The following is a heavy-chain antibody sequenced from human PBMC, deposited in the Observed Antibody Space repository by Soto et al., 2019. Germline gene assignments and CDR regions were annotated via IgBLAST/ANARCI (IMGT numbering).Heavy chain of an antibody. CDR3: ARSNPTSGAFDI. Sequence: ASVKVSCKASGYTFTSYDINWVRQATGQGLEWMGWMNPNSGNTGYAQKFQGRVTMTRNTSISTAYMELSSLRSEDTAVYYCARSNPTSGAFDIWGQGTMVTVSS. V-gene: IGHV1-8*01. D-gene: IGHD6-25*01. CDR1: GYTFTSYD. CDR2: MNPNSGNT. J-gene: IGHJ3*02.